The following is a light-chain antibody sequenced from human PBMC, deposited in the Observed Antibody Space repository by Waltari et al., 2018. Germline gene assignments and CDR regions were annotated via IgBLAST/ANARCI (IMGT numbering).Light chain of an antibody. V-gene: IGLV1-47*01. J-gene: IGLJ2*01. CDR3: ATWDDSLSAVV. CDR1: SSNIGSNY. CDR2: RNN. Sequence: QSVLTQPPSASGTPGQRVTISCSGSSSNIGSNYVYWYQQLPGTAPKLLIYRNNQRPSGVPCRVSGSKSGASASLAISGLRSEDEADYYCATWDDSLSAVVFGGGTKLTVL.